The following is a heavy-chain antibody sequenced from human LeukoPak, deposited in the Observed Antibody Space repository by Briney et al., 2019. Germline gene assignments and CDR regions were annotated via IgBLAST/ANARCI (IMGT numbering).Heavy chain of an antibody. CDR2: FDPEDGET. CDR3: ATELIISADSNY. J-gene: IGHJ4*02. CDR1: GYTLTELS. Sequence: ASVKVSCKVSGYTLTELSMHWVRQAPGKGLEWMGGFDPEDGETIYAQKFQGRVTMTEDTSTDTAYMELSSLRPEDTAVYYCATELIISADSNYWGQGTLVTVSS. D-gene: IGHD2-15*01. V-gene: IGHV1-24*01.